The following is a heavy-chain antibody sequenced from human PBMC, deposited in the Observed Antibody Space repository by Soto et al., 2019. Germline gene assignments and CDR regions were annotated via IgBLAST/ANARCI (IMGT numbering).Heavy chain of an antibody. Sequence: QVQLVESGGGVVQPGRSLRLSCAASGFTFSSYGMHWVRQAPGKGLEWVAVIWYDGSNKYYADSVKGRFTISRDNSKNTLYPQMNSLRAEDTAVYYCARDRGALESDYNWFDPWGQGTLVTVSS. D-gene: IGHD3-10*01. CDR1: GFTFSSYG. CDR2: IWYDGSNK. V-gene: IGHV3-33*01. J-gene: IGHJ5*02. CDR3: ARDRGALESDYNWFDP.